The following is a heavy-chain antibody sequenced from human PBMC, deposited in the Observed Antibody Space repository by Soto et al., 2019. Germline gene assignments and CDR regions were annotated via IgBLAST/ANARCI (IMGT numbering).Heavy chain of an antibody. D-gene: IGHD3-3*01. CDR3: ARAVRIYDFWSGYLLDGMDV. V-gene: IGHV4-61*01. Sequence: SETLSLTCTVSGGSVSTTSSYWSWIRRPPGKGLEWIGYIHYSGSTNYNPSLKSRVTISVDTSKNQFSLKLSSVTAADTAVYYCARAVRIYDFWSGYLLDGMDVWGQGTTVTVSS. CDR1: GGSVSTTSSY. J-gene: IGHJ6*02. CDR2: IHYSGST.